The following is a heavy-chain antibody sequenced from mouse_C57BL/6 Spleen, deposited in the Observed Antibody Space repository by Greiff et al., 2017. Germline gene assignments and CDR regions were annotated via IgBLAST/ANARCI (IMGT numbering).Heavy chain of an antibody. Sequence: EVMLVESGGDLVKPGGSLKLSCAASGFTFSSYGMSWVRQTPDKRLEWVATISSGGSYTYYPDSVKGRFTISRDNAKNTLYLQMSSLKSEDTAMYYCARVKLDYWGQGTSVTVSS. V-gene: IGHV5-6*02. CDR2: ISSGGSYT. D-gene: IGHD2-2*01. CDR3: ARVKLDY. J-gene: IGHJ4*01. CDR1: GFTFSSYG.